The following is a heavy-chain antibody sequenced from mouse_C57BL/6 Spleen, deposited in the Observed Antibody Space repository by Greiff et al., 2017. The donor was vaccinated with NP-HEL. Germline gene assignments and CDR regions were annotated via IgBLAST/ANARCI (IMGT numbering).Heavy chain of an antibody. Sequence: VQLQESGPELVKPGASVKISCKASGYAFSSSWMNWVKQRPGKGLEWIGRIYPGDGDTNYNGKFKGKATLTADKSSSTAYMQLSSLTSEDSAVYFCARSRNWEWGFAYWGQGTLVTVSA. CDR2: IYPGDGDT. D-gene: IGHD4-1*01. CDR1: GYAFSSSW. J-gene: IGHJ3*01. CDR3: ARSRNWEWGFAY. V-gene: IGHV1-82*01.